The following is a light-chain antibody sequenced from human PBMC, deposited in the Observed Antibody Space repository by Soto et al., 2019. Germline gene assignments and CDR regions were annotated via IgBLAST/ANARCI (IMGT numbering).Light chain of an antibody. J-gene: IGKJ2*01. Sequence: ETVLTQSPGTLSVSPGESATLSCRASQIVNSKFLAWYQQKPGQAPRLIIYGASNRAAGIPDRFSGSESGTDFTLTISRLEPQDFAVYYCQQYSSSPYTFGQGTKLEIK. CDR1: QIVNSKF. CDR3: QQYSSSPYT. CDR2: GAS. V-gene: IGKV3-20*01.